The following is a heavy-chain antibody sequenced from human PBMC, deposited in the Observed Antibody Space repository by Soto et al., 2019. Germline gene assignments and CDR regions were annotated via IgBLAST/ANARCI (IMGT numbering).Heavy chain of an antibody. V-gene: IGHV4-31*03. CDR3: ARSGVTGIVIPSHWFDP. D-gene: IGHD2-21*02. CDR2: ISSSGST. CDR1: GDSIGGVGY. J-gene: IGHJ5*02. Sequence: SETLSLTCTVSGDSIGGVGYWSWIRQFPGRGLEWIGCISSSGSTYYNPALNNRISLSLDTSQNQFSLKLLSVTAADTTIYYCARSGVTGIVIPSHWFDPWGQGTLVTVSS.